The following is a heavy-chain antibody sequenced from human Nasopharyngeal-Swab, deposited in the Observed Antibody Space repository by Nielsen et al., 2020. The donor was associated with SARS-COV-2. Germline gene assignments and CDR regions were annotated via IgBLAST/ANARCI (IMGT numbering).Heavy chain of an antibody. D-gene: IGHD4-11*01. CDR3: ARDRLGGNYNSRYYYYGMDV. CDR1: GYTFTGYY. CDR2: INPNSGGT. Sequence: ASVKVSCKASGYTFTGYYMHWVRQAPGQGPEWMGRINPNSGGTNYAQKFQGRVTMTRDTSISTAYMELSRLRSDDTAVYYCARDRLGGNYNSRYYYYGMDVWGQGTTVTVSS. J-gene: IGHJ6*02. V-gene: IGHV1-2*06.